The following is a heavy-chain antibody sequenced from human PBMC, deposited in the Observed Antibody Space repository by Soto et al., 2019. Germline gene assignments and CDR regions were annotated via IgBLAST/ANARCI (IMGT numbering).Heavy chain of an antibody. CDR2: IYYSGNT. Sequence: SETLSLTCSLSGGSTSSGYYYWSWIRQPPGKGLEWIGNIYYSGNTYYTPSLKRRFIISIHPSKNQFSRKVSTLTAPATAVDYCASASLYRMDVWGQGTTVTVSS. CDR1: GGSTSSGYYY. J-gene: IGHJ6*02. D-gene: IGHD3-16*01. V-gene: IGHV4-30-4*01. CDR3: ASASLYRMDV.